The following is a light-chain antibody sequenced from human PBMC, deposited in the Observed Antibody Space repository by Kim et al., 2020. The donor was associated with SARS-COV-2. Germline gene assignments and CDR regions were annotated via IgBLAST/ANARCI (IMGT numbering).Light chain of an antibody. J-gene: IGLJ1*01. Sequence: QSALTQPASVSGSPGQSITISCTGTSSDIGGYKYVSWYQQHPGKAPKLMIYDVSNRPSGVSNRSSGSKSGNTASLTISGLQAEDEADYYCSSYTSTSTRVFGTGTKVTVL. CDR1: SSDIGGYKY. V-gene: IGLV2-14*03. CDR2: DVS. CDR3: SSYTSTSTRV.